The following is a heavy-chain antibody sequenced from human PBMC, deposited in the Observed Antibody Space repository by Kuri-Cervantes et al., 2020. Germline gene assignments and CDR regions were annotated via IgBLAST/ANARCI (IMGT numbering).Heavy chain of an antibody. CDR1: GFTFDDYA. CDR2: ISWNSGSI. V-gene: IGHV3-9*01. Sequence: LSLTCAASGFTFDDYAMHWVRQAPGKGLEWVSGISWNSGSIGYADSVKGRFTISRDNAKNSLYLQMNSLRAEDTALYYCAKDISSADPYYYGMDVWGQGTTVTVSS. D-gene: IGHD2-15*01. J-gene: IGHJ6*02. CDR3: AKDISSADPYYYGMDV.